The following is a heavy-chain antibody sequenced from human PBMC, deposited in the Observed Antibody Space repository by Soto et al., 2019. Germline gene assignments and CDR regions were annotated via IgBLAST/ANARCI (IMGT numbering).Heavy chain of an antibody. CDR3: ARFSSSTLYTWFDP. V-gene: IGHV4-30-4*01. Sequence: SETLSLTCTVSGGSISSGDYYWSWIRQPPGKGLEWIGYIYYSGSTYYNPSLKSRVTISVDTSKNQFSLKLSSVTAADTAVYYCARFSSSTLYTWFDPWGQGTLVTVSS. D-gene: IGHD6-13*01. CDR1: GGSISSGDYY. CDR2: IYYSGST. J-gene: IGHJ5*02.